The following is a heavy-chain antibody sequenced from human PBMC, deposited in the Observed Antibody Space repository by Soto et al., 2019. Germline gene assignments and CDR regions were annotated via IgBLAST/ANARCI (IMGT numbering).Heavy chain of an antibody. CDR3: AKILVAQYYYSRLDV. CDR2: INHSGRT. V-gene: IGHV4-4*02. D-gene: IGHD3-22*01. J-gene: IGHJ6*02. CDR1: GVSVSSDGW. Sequence: QVQLQESGPGLVKPSGTLSLTCGVSGVSVSSDGWWSWVRQPPGQGLEWIGEINHSGRTNYNPSLKSLVTISGDRSTNQCSLKLTSIPAADTAVYYCAKILVAQYYYSRLDVWGQGTTVTVSS.